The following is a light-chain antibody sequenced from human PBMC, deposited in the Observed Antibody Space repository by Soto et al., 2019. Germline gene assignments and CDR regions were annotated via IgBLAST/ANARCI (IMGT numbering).Light chain of an antibody. CDR2: DAS. CDR1: QSISSW. Sequence: DIQMTQSPSTLSASVGDRVTITCRASQSISSWLAWDQQKPGKAPKLLIYDASSLESGVPSRFSGRGSGTEFTLTIRSLQPDDFATYYCQQYNSYWTFGQGTKVDIK. V-gene: IGKV1-5*01. CDR3: QQYNSYWT. J-gene: IGKJ1*01.